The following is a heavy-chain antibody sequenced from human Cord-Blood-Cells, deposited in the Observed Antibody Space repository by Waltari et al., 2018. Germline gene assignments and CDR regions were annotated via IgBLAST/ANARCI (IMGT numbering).Heavy chain of an antibody. CDR2: FYPEDGET. J-gene: IGHJ6*02. CDR3: ATVPKAFYYYYGMDV. Sequence: QVQLVQSGAEVRKPGASVKVSCKVSGYTLTELSMHWVRQAPGKGLEWMGDFYPEDGETIYAQQFQGRVTITQDTSTATAYMELSSLRSKYTVVYYCATVPKAFYYYYGMDVWGQGTTVTVSS. V-gene: IGHV1-24*01. CDR1: GYTLTELS.